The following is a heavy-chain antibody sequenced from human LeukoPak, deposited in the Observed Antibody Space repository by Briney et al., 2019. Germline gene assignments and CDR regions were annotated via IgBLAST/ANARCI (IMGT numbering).Heavy chain of an antibody. CDR1: GGSISSSNW. CDR2: IYHSGST. CDR3: ARQDYQVLFGAFDA. V-gene: IGHV4-4*02. D-gene: IGHD2-2*01. J-gene: IGHJ3*01. Sequence: SETLSLTCAVSGGSISSSNWWSWVRQPPGKGLEWIGEIYHSGSTNYNPSLKSRVTISVDKSKNQFSLKLSSVTAADTALYYCARQDYQVLFGAFDAWGQGAMVTVSS.